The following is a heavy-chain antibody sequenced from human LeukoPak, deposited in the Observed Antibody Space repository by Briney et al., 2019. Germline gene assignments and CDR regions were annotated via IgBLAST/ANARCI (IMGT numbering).Heavy chain of an antibody. CDR3: ASSYYYDSSGYYRFDY. CDR2: IKQDGSEK. V-gene: IGHV3-7*01. Sequence: GGFLRLSCAASGFTFSSYWMSWVRQAPGKGLEWVANIKQDGSEKNYVDSMEGRFTLPRDNAKNSMYLQMNSLRAEDTAVYYCASSYYYDSSGYYRFDYWGQGTLVTVSS. J-gene: IGHJ4*02. CDR1: GFTFSSYW. D-gene: IGHD3-22*01.